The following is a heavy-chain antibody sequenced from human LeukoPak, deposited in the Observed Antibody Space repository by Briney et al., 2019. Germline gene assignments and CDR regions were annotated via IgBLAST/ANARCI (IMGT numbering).Heavy chain of an antibody. CDR2: IKQDGSEK. Sequence: PGGSLRLSCAASGFTFSSYWMSWVRQAPGKGLELVANIKQDGSEKYYVDSVKGRFTISRVNNAKNSLYLQLNSLRADDTAVYYCARNQRRLDYWGQGALVTVSS. J-gene: IGHJ4*02. V-gene: IGHV3-7*01. CDR1: GFTFSSYW. D-gene: IGHD1-14*01. CDR3: ARNQRRLDY.